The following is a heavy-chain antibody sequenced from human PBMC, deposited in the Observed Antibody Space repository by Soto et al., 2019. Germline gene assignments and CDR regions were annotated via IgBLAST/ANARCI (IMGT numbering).Heavy chain of an antibody. D-gene: IGHD3-10*01. V-gene: IGHV1-69*13. CDR1: GGTFSSYA. CDR3: AREVSGRRITMVRGHYYFDY. Sequence: SVKVSCKASGGTFSSYAISWVRQAPGQGLEWMGGIIPIFGTANYAQKFQGRVTITADESTSTAYMELSGLRSEDTAVYYCAREVSGRRITMVRGHYYFDYWGQGTLVTVSS. J-gene: IGHJ4*02. CDR2: IIPIFGTA.